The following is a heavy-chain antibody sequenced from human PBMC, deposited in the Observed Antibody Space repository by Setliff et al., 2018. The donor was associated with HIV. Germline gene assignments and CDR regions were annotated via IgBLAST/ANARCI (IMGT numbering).Heavy chain of an antibody. CDR1: EFIFSRYA. Sequence: GGSLRLSCAASEFIFSRYAIYWVRQAPGKGLEWVAVISSDGSDKYYADSVKGRFTVSRDNSKNTLYLQMNSLRAEDTAVYYCARDKDEDYGSTSFDYWGQGILVTVSS. J-gene: IGHJ4*02. CDR2: ISSDGSDK. CDR3: ARDKDEDYGSTSFDY. V-gene: IGHV3-30*01. D-gene: IGHD4-17*01.